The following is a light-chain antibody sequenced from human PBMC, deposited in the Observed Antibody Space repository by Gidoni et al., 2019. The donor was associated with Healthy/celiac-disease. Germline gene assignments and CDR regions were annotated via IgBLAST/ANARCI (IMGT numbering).Light chain of an antibody. CDR3: QQYGSSLWT. J-gene: IGKJ1*01. Sequence: LSPGERATLSCRASQSVSSSYLAWYQQKPGQAPRLLIYGASSRATGIPDRFSGSGSGTDFTLTISRLEPEDFAVYYCQQYGSSLWTFXXXTKVEIK. V-gene: IGKV3-20*01. CDR2: GAS. CDR1: QSVSSSY.